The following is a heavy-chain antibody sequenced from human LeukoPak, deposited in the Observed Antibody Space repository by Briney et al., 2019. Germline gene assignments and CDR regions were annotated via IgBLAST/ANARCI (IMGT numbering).Heavy chain of an antibody. D-gene: IGHD1-26*01. Sequence: ASVKVSCKASGYTFTNSYIHWVRQAPGQGLEWMGSMNPKSGGTKYAQKFQGRVSMTRDTSISTAYMELASLTADDTAVYYCARAGGRSWFDPWGQGTLVTVSS. CDR1: GYTFTNSY. CDR3: ARAGGRSWFDP. V-gene: IGHV1-2*02. J-gene: IGHJ5*02. CDR2: MNPKSGGT.